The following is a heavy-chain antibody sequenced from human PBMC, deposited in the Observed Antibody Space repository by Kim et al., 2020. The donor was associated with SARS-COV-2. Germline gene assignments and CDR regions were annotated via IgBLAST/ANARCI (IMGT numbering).Heavy chain of an antibody. J-gene: IGHJ3*02. CDR1: GFTFTNYY. V-gene: IGHV3-11*01. Sequence: GGSLRLSCGASGFTFTNYYMSWIRQAPGKGLEWIAFISSSGSNIVYADSVKGRFTISRDNAMNSLYLQMNSLGVEDTAVYYCARGTFWSGHPDCFDIWG. D-gene: IGHD3-3*01. CDR2: ISSSGSNI. CDR3: ARGTFWSGHPDCFDI.